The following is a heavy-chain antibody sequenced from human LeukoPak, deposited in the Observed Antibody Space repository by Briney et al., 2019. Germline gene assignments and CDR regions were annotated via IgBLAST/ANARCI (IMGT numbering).Heavy chain of an antibody. J-gene: IGHJ4*02. CDR1: GGSISSGGYY. V-gene: IGHV4-31*03. CDR2: IYYSGST. D-gene: IGHD3-10*01. Sequence: SETLSLTCTVSGGSISSGGYYWSWIRQHPGKGLEWIGYIYYSGSTYYNPSLKSRVTMSVDTSKNQFSLKLSSVTAADTAVYYCARDMNGSGSSLFDYWGQGTLVTVSS. CDR3: ARDMNGSGSSLFDY.